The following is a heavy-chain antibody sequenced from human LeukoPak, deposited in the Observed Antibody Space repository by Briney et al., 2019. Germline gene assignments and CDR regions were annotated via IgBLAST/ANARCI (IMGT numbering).Heavy chain of an antibody. CDR1: GYTFSGLY. CDR2: INPNSGGT. D-gene: IGHD4-17*01. Sequence: GASVKVSCKASGYTFSGLYIHWVRQAPGQGLEWMGWINPNSGGTKYAQKSQGRVTLTRDTSISTAYMELSRLRSDDTAVYYCARDAYGTSDHWGQGTLVTVSS. CDR3: ARDAYGTSDH. J-gene: IGHJ5*02. V-gene: IGHV1-2*02.